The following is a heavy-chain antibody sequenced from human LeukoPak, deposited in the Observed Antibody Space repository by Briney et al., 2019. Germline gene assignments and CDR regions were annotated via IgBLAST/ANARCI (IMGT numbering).Heavy chain of an antibody. D-gene: IGHD5-24*01. CDR2: ISYGGST. CDR1: GASISSYY. V-gene: IGHV4-59*01. CDR3: ARSGGRDGYNFDY. J-gene: IGHJ4*02. Sequence: SETLSLTCTVSGASISSYYWSWIRQPPEKGLEWIGYISYGGSTNYNPSLKSRVTISVDTSKNQFSLKLSSVTAADTAVYYCARSGGRDGYNFDYWGQGTLVTVSS.